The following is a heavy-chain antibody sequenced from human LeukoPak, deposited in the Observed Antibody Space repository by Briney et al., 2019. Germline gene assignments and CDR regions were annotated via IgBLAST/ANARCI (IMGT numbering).Heavy chain of an antibody. CDR2: IIPMLGRS. V-gene: IGHV1-69*05. CDR1: GGSFSSYG. CDR3: ARENHTANNWFDP. Sequence: ASVRVSCKASGGSFSSYGISWVRQAPGQGLEWMGGIIPMLGRSNYAQKFQGRVTISTDESTSTAYMEMSSMRSEDTAVYYCARENHTANNWFDPWGQGTLVTVSS. D-gene: IGHD5-18*01. J-gene: IGHJ5*02.